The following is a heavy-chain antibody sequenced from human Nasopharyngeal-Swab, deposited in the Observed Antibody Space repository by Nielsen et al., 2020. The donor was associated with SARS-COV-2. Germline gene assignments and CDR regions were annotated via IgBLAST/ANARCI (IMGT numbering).Heavy chain of an antibody. CDR2: INHSGST. CDR3: ASQGSDIVVVPAAIGAFDI. CDR1: GGSFSGYY. D-gene: IGHD2-2*02. Sequence: SETLSLTCAVYGGSFSGYYWSWIRRPPGKGLEWIGEINHSGSTNYNPSLKSRVTISVDTSKNQFSLKLSSVTAADTAVYYCASQGSDIVVVPAAIGAFDIWGQGTMVTVSS. J-gene: IGHJ3*02. V-gene: IGHV4-34*01.